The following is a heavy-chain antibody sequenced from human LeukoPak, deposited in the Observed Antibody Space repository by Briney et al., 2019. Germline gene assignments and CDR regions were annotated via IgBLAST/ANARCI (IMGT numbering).Heavy chain of an antibody. CDR3: ARVYRAWGLDQPPLYY. V-gene: IGHV1-8*01. Sequence: ASVKVSCKASGYTFTSYDINWVRQATGQGLEWMGWMNPNSGNTGYAQKFQGRVTMTRNTSISTAYMELSSLRSEDTAVYYCARVYRAWGLDQPPLYYWGQGTLVTVSS. CDR2: MNPNSGNT. CDR1: GYTFTSYD. D-gene: IGHD1-26*01. J-gene: IGHJ4*02.